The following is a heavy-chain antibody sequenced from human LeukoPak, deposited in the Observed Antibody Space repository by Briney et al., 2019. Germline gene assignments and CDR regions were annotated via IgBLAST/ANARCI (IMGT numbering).Heavy chain of an antibody. CDR2: IIPIFGTA. CDR1: GGTFSSYA. CDR3: ARDDYDGFDP. V-gene: IGHV1-69*01. J-gene: IGHJ5*02. Sequence: ASVKVSCKASGGTFSSYAVSWVRQAPGQGLEWMGGIIPIFGTANYAQKFQGRVTITADESTSTAYMELSSLRSEDTAVYYCARDDYDGFDPWGQGTLVIVSS. D-gene: IGHD4-17*01.